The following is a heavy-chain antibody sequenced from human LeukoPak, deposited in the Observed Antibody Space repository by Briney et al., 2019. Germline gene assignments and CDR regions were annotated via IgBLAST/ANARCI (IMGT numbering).Heavy chain of an antibody. J-gene: IGHJ4*02. CDR2: IRYDGSNK. Sequence: PGRSLRLSCAASGFIFSNHGMHWVRQAPGKGLEWVAFIRYDGSNKYYADSVKGRFTISRDNSKNTLYLQMNSLRAEDTAVYYCAKDLPLNTPFDYFDYWGQGTLVTVSS. CDR1: GFIFSNHG. CDR3: AKDLPLNTPFDYFDY. V-gene: IGHV3-30*02. D-gene: IGHD2/OR15-2a*01.